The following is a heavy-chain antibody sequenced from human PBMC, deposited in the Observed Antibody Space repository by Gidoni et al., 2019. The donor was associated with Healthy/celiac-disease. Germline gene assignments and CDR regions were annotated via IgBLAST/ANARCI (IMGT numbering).Heavy chain of an antibody. Sequence: QVQLVESGGGVVQPGRSLRHSCAASGFTVSRYGRHWVRQAPGKGLEWVAVIWYDGSNKYYADSVKGRFTISRDNSKNTLYLQMNSLRAEDTAVYYCARDRGYSYGYPGYYYGMDVWGQGTTVTVSS. CDR2: IWYDGSNK. CDR3: ARDRGYSYGYPGYYYGMDV. D-gene: IGHD5-18*01. J-gene: IGHJ6*02. V-gene: IGHV3-33*01. CDR1: GFTVSRYG.